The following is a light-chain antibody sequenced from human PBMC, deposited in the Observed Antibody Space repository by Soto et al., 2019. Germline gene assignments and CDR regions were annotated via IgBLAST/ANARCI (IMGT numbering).Light chain of an antibody. CDR2: AAS. V-gene: IGKV3-20*01. J-gene: IGKJ1*01. CDR1: QSVSSYY. Sequence: EIVLTQSPGTLSLSPGERATLSCRASQSVSSYYLAWYQQKPGQAPRLLIYAASSRATGIPDRFSGGGSGTDFTLTISRLEPEDFAVYYRQQCCSSPWTFGQGTKVDIK. CDR3: QQCCSSPWT.